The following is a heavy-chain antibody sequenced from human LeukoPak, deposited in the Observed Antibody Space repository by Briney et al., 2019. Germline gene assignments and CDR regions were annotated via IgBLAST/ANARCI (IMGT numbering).Heavy chain of an antibody. CDR3: AATRVCGGVLLRPNCLYFED. V-gene: IGHV3-30-3*01. Sequence: GGSLRLSCAASGFTFSSYAMHWVRQAPGKGLEWVAVISYDGSNKYYADSVQGRFTVSRDNSKNTLYLQMNSLRAEDTAIYYCAATRVCGGVLLRPNCLYFEDWGQGTLVTVSS. D-gene: IGHD3-10*01. CDR2: ISYDGSNK. CDR1: GFTFSSYA. J-gene: IGHJ4*02.